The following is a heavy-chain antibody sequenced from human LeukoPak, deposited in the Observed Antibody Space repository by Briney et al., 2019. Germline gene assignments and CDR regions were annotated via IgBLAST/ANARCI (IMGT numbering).Heavy chain of an antibody. Sequence: PSETLSLTCTVSGGSMSSGGYYWSWIRQHPGKGLEWIGYIYYSGSTYYNPSLKSRVTISVDTSKNQFSLNLSSATAADTAVYYCARDIVGGSGSGSMDVWGQGTTVSVSS. V-gene: IGHV4-31*03. CDR2: IYYSGST. CDR3: ARDIVGGSGSGSMDV. J-gene: IGHJ6*02. CDR1: GGSMSSGGYY. D-gene: IGHD3-10*01.